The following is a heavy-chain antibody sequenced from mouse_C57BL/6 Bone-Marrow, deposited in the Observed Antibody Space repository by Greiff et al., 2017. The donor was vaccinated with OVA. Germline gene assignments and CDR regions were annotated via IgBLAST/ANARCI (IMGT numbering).Heavy chain of an antibody. J-gene: IGHJ3*01. V-gene: IGHV1-53*01. Sequence: QVQLQQPGTELVKPGASVKLSCKASGYTFTSYWMHWVKQRPGQGLEWIGNINPSNGGTNYNEKFKSKATLTVDKSSSTAYMQLSSLTSEDSAVYDCERGGLLGSRVFAYWGQGTLVTVSA. D-gene: IGHD2-2*01. CDR3: ERGGLLGSRVFAY. CDR1: GYTFTSYW. CDR2: INPSNGGT.